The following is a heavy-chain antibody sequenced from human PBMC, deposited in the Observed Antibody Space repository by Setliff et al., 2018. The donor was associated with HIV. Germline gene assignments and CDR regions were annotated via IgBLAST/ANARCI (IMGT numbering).Heavy chain of an antibody. V-gene: IGHV4-4*09. J-gene: IGHJ4*02. D-gene: IGHD2-21*01. CDR2: ISSSGTT. CDR3: ARLGRAIDDGGSSLRLDF. Sequence: PSETLSLTCVVSDDSFSNYDWTWIRQSPGKALEWIGYISSSGTTNYNPSLRSRVTISMETSNTRFSLCLRSATAAATATYFCARLGRAIDDGGSSLRLDFWGQGMLVTVSS. CDR1: DDSFSNYD.